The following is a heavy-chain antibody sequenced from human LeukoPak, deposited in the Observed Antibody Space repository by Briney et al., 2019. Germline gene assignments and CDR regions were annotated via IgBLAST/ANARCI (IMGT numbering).Heavy chain of an antibody. J-gene: IGHJ6*03. D-gene: IGHD3-22*01. Sequence: GGSLRLSCAASGFTFSSYGMHWVRQAPGKGLEWVAVISYDGSNKYYADSVKGRFTISRDNSKNTLYLQMNSLRAEDTAVYYCARDPYYDSSGYYEYYYYYMDVWGKGTTVTVSS. CDR1: GFTFSSYG. CDR3: ARDPYYDSSGYYEYYYYYMDV. V-gene: IGHV3-30*03. CDR2: ISYDGSNK.